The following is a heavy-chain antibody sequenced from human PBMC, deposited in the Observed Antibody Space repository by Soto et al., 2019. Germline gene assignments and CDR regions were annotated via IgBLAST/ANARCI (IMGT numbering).Heavy chain of an antibody. CDR2: ISGSGGST. CDR1: GFTFSSYA. J-gene: IGHJ4*02. Sequence: GSLRLSCAASGFTFSSYAMSWVRQAPGKGLEWVSAISGSGGSTYYADSVKGRFTISRDNSKNTLYLQMNSLRAEDTAVYYCAKDRDYDSSGYSFDYWGQGTLVTVSS. CDR3: AKDRDYDSSGYSFDY. V-gene: IGHV3-23*01. D-gene: IGHD3-22*01.